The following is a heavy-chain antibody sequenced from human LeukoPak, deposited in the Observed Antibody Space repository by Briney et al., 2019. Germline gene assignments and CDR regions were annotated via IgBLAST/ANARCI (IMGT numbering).Heavy chain of an antibody. D-gene: IGHD6-19*01. V-gene: IGHV1-46*01. CDR1: GYTFTTFY. CDR3: ARETSNGWYS. CDR2: VNPSGGST. J-gene: IGHJ4*02. Sequence: ASVKVSCKASGYTFTTFYMDWVRQAPGQGLEWMGKVNPSGGSTTYAQKFQGRVTMTRDTSTSTVYMELSSLKSEDTAVYYCARETSNGWYSWGQGTLVTVSS.